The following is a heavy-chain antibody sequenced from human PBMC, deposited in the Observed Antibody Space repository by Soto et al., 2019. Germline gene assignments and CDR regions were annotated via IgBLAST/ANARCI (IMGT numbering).Heavy chain of an antibody. V-gene: IGHV4-59*08. CDR2: IYYSGST. CDR1: GGSISSYY. J-gene: IGHJ4*02. CDR3: ASTKIVATILGPYYFDY. Sequence: SETLSLTCTVSGGSISSYYWSWIRQPPGKGLEWIGYIYYSGSTNYNPSLKSRVTISVDTSKNQFSLKLSSVTAADTAVYYCASTKIVATILGPYYFDYWGQGTLVTVSS. D-gene: IGHD5-12*01.